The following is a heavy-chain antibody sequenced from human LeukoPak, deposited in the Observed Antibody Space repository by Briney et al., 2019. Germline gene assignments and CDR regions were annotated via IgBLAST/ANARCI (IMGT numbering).Heavy chain of an antibody. V-gene: IGHV3-30*18. CDR1: GFTFSSYG. Sequence: GRSLRLSCAASGFTFSSYGMHWVRQAPGKGLEWVAVISYEGSIKYYADSVKGRFTISRDNSKNTLYLQMNSLRAEDTAVYYCEKETHTAMVVAFDIWGQGTMVTVSS. D-gene: IGHD5-18*01. CDR3: EKETHTAMVVAFDI. CDR2: ISYEGSIK. J-gene: IGHJ3*02.